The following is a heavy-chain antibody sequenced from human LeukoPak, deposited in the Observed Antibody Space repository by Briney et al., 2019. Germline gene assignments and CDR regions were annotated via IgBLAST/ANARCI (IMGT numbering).Heavy chain of an antibody. V-gene: IGHV4-4*07. CDR2: IYTCGST. CDR3: ARVAVTNSEFDY. J-gene: IGHJ4*02. D-gene: IGHD4-17*01. Sequence: PSETLSLTCTVSGGSISSYYWSWIRQPAGEGLEWIGRIYTCGSTNYNPSLKSRVTMSVDTSKNQFSLKLSSVTAADTAVYYCARVAVTNSEFDYWGQGTLVSVSS. CDR1: GGSISSYY.